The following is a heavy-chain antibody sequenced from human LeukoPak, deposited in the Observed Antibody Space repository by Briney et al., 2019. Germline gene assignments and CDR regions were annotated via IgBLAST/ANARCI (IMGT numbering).Heavy chain of an antibody. V-gene: IGHV3-15*01. CDR2: IKSKTDGGTT. Sequence: GGSLRLSCAASGFTFSNAWMSWVRQAPGKGLEWVGRIKSKTDGGTTDYAAPVKGRFTISRDDSKNTLYLQMNSLKTEDTAVYYCAMSTYYDYVWGSYRPYDYWGQGTLVTVSS. J-gene: IGHJ4*02. CDR3: AMSTYYDYVWGSYRPYDY. D-gene: IGHD3-16*02. CDR1: GFTFSNAW.